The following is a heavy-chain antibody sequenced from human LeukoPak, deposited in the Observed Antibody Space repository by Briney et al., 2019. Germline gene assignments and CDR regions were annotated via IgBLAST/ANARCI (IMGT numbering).Heavy chain of an antibody. CDR3: ARDRYGSGSYFPPHTPWFDP. V-gene: IGHV1-18*01. CDR2: ISGYNGNT. Sequence: ASVKVSCKASGYIFSNYGITWVRQAPGQGLEWMGWISGYNGNTKYAQKLQGRVTMTTDTSTSTAYLELRSLRPDDTAVYYCARDRYGSGSYFPPHTPWFDPWGQGTLVTVSS. CDR1: GYIFSNYG. D-gene: IGHD3-10*01. J-gene: IGHJ5*02.